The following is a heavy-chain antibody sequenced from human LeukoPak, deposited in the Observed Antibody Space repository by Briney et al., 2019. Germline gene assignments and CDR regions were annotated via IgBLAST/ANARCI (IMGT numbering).Heavy chain of an antibody. V-gene: IGHV4-59*08. CDR3: ARQTGSGLFILP. Sequence: PSETLSLTCTVSGGSISSYYWSRIRQPPGKGLEWIGYIYYSGSTNYNASLKSQVSISIDTSKNQFSLRLTSVTAADTAVYYCARQTGSGLFILPGGQGTLVTVSS. CDR2: IYYSGST. J-gene: IGHJ4*02. D-gene: IGHD3/OR15-3a*01. CDR1: GGSISSYY.